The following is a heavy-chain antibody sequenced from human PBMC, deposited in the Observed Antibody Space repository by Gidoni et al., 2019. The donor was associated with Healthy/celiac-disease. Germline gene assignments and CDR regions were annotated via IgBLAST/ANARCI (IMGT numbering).Heavy chain of an antibody. Sequence: EVQLVETGGGLIQPGGSLRLSCAASGFPASSNYMSWVRQAPGKGLEWVSVIYSGGSTYYADSVKGRFTISRDNSKNTLYLQMNSLRAEDTAVYYCARGKRYFFAFDIWGQGTMVTVSS. J-gene: IGHJ3*02. D-gene: IGHD3-9*01. CDR1: GFPASSNY. CDR2: IYSGGST. V-gene: IGHV3-53*02. CDR3: ARGKRYFFAFDI.